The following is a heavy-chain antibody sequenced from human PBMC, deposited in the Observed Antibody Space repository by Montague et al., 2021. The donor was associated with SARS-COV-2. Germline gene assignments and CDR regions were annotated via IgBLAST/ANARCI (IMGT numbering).Heavy chain of an antibody. J-gene: IGHJ6*03. CDR3: ARATLYMDV. V-gene: IGHV3-7*01. CDR2: IKHDESEK. CDR1: GFTFSGYW. Sequence: LRLSCAASGFTFSGYWKSWVRQAPGKGLEWVANIKHDESEKYYVDSVKGRFTISRDNAKNSLYLQVNSLRAEDTAVYYCARATLYMDVWGKGTTVTVSS.